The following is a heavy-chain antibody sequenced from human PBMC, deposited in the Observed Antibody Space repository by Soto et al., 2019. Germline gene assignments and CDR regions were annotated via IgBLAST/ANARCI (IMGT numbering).Heavy chain of an antibody. D-gene: IGHD6-13*01. CDR3: ARDLEAGDH. CDR1: GYTFTNYY. Sequence: QVQLVQSGAEVKKPGASVKVSCKASGYTFTNYYIHWVRQAPGQGLEWMGIINPTSGSTSYAQKFQGRVTLTYDTSTTTVYMELSGLRSEQTAVLYCARDLEAGDHWGQGSLVTVSS. V-gene: IGHV1-46*01. CDR2: INPTSGST. J-gene: IGHJ4*02.